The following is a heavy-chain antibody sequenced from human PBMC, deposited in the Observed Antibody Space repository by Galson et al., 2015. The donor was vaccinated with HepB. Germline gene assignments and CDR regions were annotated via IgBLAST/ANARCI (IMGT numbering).Heavy chain of an antibody. Sequence: SVTVSCKASGYTFTSYYMHWVRQAPGQGLEWMGIINPSGGSTSYAQKFQGRVTMTRDTSTSTVYMELSSLKASDTAMYYCARFLGYYGSGSYYDAFDIWGQGTMVTVSS. CDR2: INPSGGST. V-gene: IGHV1-46*01. D-gene: IGHD3-10*01. CDR1: GYTFTSYY. J-gene: IGHJ3*02. CDR3: ARFLGYYGSGSYYDAFDI.